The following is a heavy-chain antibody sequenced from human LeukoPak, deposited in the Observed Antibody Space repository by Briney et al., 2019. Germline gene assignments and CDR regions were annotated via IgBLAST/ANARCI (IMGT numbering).Heavy chain of an antibody. CDR3: TRRTSVVPFDY. Sequence: GGSLRLSCVASGFTFSSYWMHWVRQAPGKGLVWVSRINTDGTSTTYADSVKGRFAISRDNAKNTLYLQMNSLRAEDTAVYYCTRRTSVVPFDYWGQGTLVTVSS. J-gene: IGHJ4*02. CDR1: GFTFSSYW. D-gene: IGHD2-2*01. V-gene: IGHV3-74*01. CDR2: INTDGTST.